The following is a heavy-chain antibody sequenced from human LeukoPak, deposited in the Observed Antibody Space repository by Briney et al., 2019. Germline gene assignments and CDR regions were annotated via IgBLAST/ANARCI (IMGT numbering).Heavy chain of an antibody. CDR2: INHSGST. CDR3: ARGLGGYDFWSGYYGIDP. CDR1: GGSFSGYY. D-gene: IGHD3-3*01. Sequence: SETLSLTCAVYGGSFSGYYWSWIRQPPGKGLEWIGEINHSGSTNYNPSLKSRVTISVDASKNQFSLKLSSVTAADTAVYYCARGLGGYDFWSGYYGIDPRGQGTLVTVSS. V-gene: IGHV4-34*01. J-gene: IGHJ5*02.